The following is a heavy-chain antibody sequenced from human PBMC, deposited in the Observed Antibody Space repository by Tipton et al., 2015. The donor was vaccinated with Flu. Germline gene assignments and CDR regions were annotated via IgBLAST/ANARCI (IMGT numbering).Heavy chain of an antibody. D-gene: IGHD2-2*01. V-gene: IGHV4-38-2*02. Sequence: LRLSCSVFGDSLGSPYYWGWIRQPPGKGLEWIGNIHQTGTTYYNPSLKSRVSMSVARSKNQFSLQLTSVTAADTAVYYCARDPSLGMPDYFDYWGQGTLVTASS. CDR2: IHQTGTT. CDR1: GDSLGSPYY. J-gene: IGHJ4*02. CDR3: ARDPSLGMPDYFDY.